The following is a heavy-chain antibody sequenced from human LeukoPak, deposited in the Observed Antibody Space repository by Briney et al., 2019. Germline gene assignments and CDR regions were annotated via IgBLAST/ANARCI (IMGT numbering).Heavy chain of an antibody. CDR3: AARITMIVID. D-gene: IGHD3-22*01. J-gene: IGHJ4*02. V-gene: IGHV3-48*01. Sequence: GGSLRLSCAASGFTFSSYSMNWVRQAPGKGLEWVSYISSSSSTIYYADSVKGRFTISRDNSKNTLYLQMNSLRAEDTAVYYCAARITMIVIDWGQGTLVTVSS. CDR2: ISSSSSTI. CDR1: GFTFSSYS.